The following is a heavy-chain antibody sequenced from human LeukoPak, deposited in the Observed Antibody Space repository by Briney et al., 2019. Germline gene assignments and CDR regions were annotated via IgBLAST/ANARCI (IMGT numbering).Heavy chain of an antibody. CDR3: ARDGTNGEFDF. D-gene: IGHD1-1*01. J-gene: IGHJ4*02. Sequence: GRSLRLSCAASGFTFSSYETNWVRQAPGKGLGWVAYISNSGNNMFYADSVKSRFTISKDNAQNSLFLQMNSVRAEDTAVYYCARDGTNGEFDFWGQGTLVTVSS. V-gene: IGHV3-48*03. CDR1: GFTFSSYE. CDR2: ISNSGNNM.